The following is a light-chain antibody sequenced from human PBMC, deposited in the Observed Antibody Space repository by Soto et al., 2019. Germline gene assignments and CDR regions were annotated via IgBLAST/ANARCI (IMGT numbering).Light chain of an antibody. J-gene: IGKJ3*01. Sequence: DIQMTQSPSSMSASVGDRVTITCRASQSISAYLNWYQQKPGKAPKLLIYAASSLQSGVPSRFSGSGSGKDFTLTISSLQPEDFANYYCQESYSTPSVTFGTGTKVNI. V-gene: IGKV1-39*01. CDR1: QSISAY. CDR2: AAS. CDR3: QESYSTPSVT.